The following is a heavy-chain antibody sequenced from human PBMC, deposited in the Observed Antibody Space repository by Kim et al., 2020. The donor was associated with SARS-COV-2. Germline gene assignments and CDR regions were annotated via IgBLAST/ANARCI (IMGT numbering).Heavy chain of an antibody. D-gene: IGHD2-15*01. CDR2: IIPILGIA. CDR1: GGTFSSYT. V-gene: IGHV1-69*02. J-gene: IGHJ4*02. CDR3: AGVVVAATHPFDY. Sequence: SVKVSCKASGGTFSSYTISWVRQAPGQGLEWMGRIIPILGIANYAQKFQGRVTITADKSTSTAYMELSSLRSEDTAVYYCAGVVVAATHPFDYWGQGTLVTVSS.